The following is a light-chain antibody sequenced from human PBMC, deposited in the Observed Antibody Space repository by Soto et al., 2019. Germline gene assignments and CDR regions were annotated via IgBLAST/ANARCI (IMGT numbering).Light chain of an antibody. V-gene: IGKV1-5*01. Sequence: IELTQSPSSFSPSTGDRVTITCRASQSINSWLAWYQQKQGKAHKXLIYAASNLESGVPSRFSGSGSRTELTIAISSLQPDDCETYYCLQYNASPWTFGQGTKVDIK. CDR1: QSINSW. CDR3: LQYNASPWT. CDR2: AAS. J-gene: IGKJ1*01.